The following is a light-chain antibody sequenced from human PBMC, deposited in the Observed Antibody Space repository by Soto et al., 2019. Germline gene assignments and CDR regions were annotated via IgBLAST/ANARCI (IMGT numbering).Light chain of an antibody. CDR2: GAS. J-gene: IGKJ3*01. Sequence: DIQMTQSPSSLSASVGDRVTITCRASQGISNNVAWYQQKPGKVPKLLIFGASSLQSGVPSRFSGSGSGTDFTLTISSLQPEDVATYYCQKYNSAPVFTFGPGTKVDIK. CDR3: QKYNSAPVFT. CDR1: QGISNN. V-gene: IGKV1-27*01.